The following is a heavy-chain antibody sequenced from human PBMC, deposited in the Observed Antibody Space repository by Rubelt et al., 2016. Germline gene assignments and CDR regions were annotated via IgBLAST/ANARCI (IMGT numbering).Heavy chain of an antibody. V-gene: IGHV4-39*07. CDR3: ARDIAVAGTGFGFDY. J-gene: IGHJ4*02. CDR1: GGSISSSSYY. Sequence: QLQLQESGPGLVKPSETLSLTCTVSGGSISSSSYYWGWIRQPPGKGLEWIGSIYYSGSTYYNPSLKSRVIISVDTCKNQFSLKLSSVTAADTAVYYCARDIAVAGTGFGFDYWGQGTLVTVSS. D-gene: IGHD6-19*01. CDR2: IYYSGST.